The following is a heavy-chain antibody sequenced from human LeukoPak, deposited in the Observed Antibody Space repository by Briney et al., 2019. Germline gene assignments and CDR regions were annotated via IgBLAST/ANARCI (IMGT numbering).Heavy chain of an antibody. CDR1: GFTFNNYA. Sequence: GGSLRLSCAASGFTFNNYAMSWVRQAPGKGLEWVSLVSSSGDKTYYPESVKGRFTISRDNFKNTLYLQMNSLRAEDTAVYYCANYGRHFASWGQGTLVTVSP. D-gene: IGHD4-17*01. J-gene: IGHJ4*02. CDR3: ANYGRHFAS. CDR2: VSSSGDKT. V-gene: IGHV3-23*01.